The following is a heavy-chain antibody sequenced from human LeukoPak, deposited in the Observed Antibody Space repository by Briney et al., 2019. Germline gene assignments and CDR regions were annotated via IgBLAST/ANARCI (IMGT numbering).Heavy chain of an antibody. CDR1: GGTFSSYA. D-gene: IGHD3-10*01. V-gene: IGHV1-69*06. J-gene: IGHJ6*03. CDR3: ARGPYGSGSRQRSYYYYMDV. Sequence: SVKVSCKASGGTFSSYAISWVRQAPGQGLEWMGGIIPIFGTANYAQKFQGRVTITADKSTSTAYMELSSLRSEDTAVYYCARGPYGSGSRQRSYYYYMDVWGKGTTVTISS. CDR2: IIPIFGTA.